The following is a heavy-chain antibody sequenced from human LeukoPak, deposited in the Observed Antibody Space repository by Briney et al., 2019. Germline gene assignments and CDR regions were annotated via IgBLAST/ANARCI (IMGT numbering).Heavy chain of an antibody. D-gene: IGHD2-15*01. Sequence: GSLRLSCAASGFPVSSNYMSWVRQAPGKGLEGVSVIYSGGSTYYADSVKGRFTISRDNSKNTLYLQMNSLRAEDTAVYYCARSLYCSGGSCYSPFDYWGQGTLVTVSS. V-gene: IGHV3-53*01. J-gene: IGHJ4*02. CDR3: ARSLYCSGGSCYSPFDY. CDR1: GFPVSSNY. CDR2: IYSGGST.